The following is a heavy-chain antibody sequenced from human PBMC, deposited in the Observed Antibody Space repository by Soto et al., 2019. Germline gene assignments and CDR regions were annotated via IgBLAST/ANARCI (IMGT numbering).Heavy chain of an antibody. D-gene: IGHD2-2*01. CDR2: INHSGST. CDR1: GGSFSGYY. Sequence: PSETLSLTCAVYGGSFSGYYWSWIRQPPGKGLEWIGEINHSGSTNYNPSLKSRVTISVDTSKNQFSLKLSSVTAADTAVYYCARASRVVVRVAMPSWFDPWGQGTLVTVSS. CDR3: ARASRVVVRVAMPSWFDP. V-gene: IGHV4-34*01. J-gene: IGHJ5*02.